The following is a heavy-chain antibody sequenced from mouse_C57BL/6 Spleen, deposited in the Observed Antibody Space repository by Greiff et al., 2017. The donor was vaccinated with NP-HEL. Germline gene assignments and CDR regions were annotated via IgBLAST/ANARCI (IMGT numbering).Heavy chain of an antibody. Sequence: QVQLQQPGAELVKPGASVKLSCKASGYTFTSYWMQWVKQRPGQGLEWIGEIDPSDSYTNYNQKFKGKGTLTVDTSSSTAYMHLSSLTSEDSAVYYCARPDGSSGAMDYWGQGTSVTVSA. D-gene: IGHD3-2*02. V-gene: IGHV1-50*01. CDR3: ARPDGSSGAMDY. CDR2: IDPSDSYT. CDR1: GYTFTSYW. J-gene: IGHJ4*01.